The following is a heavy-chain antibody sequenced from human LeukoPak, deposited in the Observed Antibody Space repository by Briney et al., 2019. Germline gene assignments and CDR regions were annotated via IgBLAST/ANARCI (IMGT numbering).Heavy chain of an antibody. CDR1: GGTFSSYA. J-gene: IGHJ6*03. V-gene: IGHV3-23*01. CDR3: AKHGSGSYYYYYMDV. D-gene: IGHD3-10*01. CDR2: ISGSGGST. Sequence: GSVKVSCKASGGTFSSYAMSWVRQAPGKGLEWVSAISGSGGSTYYADSVKGRFTISRDNSKNTLYLQMNSLRAEDTAVYYCAKHGSGSYYYYYMDVWGKGTTVTVSS.